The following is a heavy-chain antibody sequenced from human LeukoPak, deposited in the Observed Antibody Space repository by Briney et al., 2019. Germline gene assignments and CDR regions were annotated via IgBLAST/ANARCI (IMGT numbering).Heavy chain of an antibody. CDR1: GLAFSAYK. CDR3: VVGGSPGY. V-gene: IGHV3-74*01. D-gene: IGHD2-15*01. J-gene: IGHJ4*02. Sequence: GGSMRLSCAASGLAFSAYKMHWVRQAPRKGLVWVSRISTDGYTTDYADFVQGRFTASRDNTRNTWSLEMNSLRAEDTAVYYCVVGGSPGYWGQGTLVTVSS. CDR2: ISTDGYTT.